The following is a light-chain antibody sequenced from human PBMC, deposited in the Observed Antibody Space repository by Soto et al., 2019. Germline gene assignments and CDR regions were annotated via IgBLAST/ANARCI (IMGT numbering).Light chain of an antibody. J-gene: IGLJ1*01. V-gene: IGLV2-11*01. CDR2: EVT. Sequence: QSALAQPRSVSGSVGQSVTISCTGASSDVGGYNFVSWYQQYPGKAPKVLIYEVTKRSSGVPDRFSGSKSGNTASLTISGLQGEDEADYLCCSYAGTHTFTYVFGTGTKV. CDR3: CSYAGTHTFTYV. CDR1: SSDVGGYNF.